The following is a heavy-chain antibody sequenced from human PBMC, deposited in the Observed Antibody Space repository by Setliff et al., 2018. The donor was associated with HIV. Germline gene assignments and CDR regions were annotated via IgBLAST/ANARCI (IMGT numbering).Heavy chain of an antibody. V-gene: IGHV1-2*02. Sequence: ASVKVSCKASGDTFSGHRIHWVRQAPGQGLEWMGWINPNSGDTVYAQNFQGRVTMTRDTSTSTVYMDLNRLTYDDTAVYYCALANIVSTARWNHWGRGTLVTVSS. D-gene: IGHD3-16*02. CDR1: GDTFSGHR. CDR2: INPNSGDT. CDR3: ALANIVSTARWNH. J-gene: IGHJ5*02.